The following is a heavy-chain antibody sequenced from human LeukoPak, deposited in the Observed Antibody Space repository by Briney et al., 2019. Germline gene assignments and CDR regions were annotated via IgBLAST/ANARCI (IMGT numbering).Heavy chain of an antibody. Sequence: ASVKVSCKASGYTFTSYYMHWVRQAPGQGLEWMGIINPSGGSTSYTQKFQGRVTMTRDTSTSTVYMELSSLRSEDTAVYYCARSPPDYGSGSYPFDYWGQGTLVTVSS. CDR2: INPSGGST. CDR1: GYTFTSYY. D-gene: IGHD3-10*01. J-gene: IGHJ4*02. V-gene: IGHV1-46*01. CDR3: ARSPPDYGSGSYPFDY.